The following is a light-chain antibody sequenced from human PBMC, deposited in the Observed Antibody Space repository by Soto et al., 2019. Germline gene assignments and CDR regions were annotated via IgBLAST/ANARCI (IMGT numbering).Light chain of an antibody. CDR1: QSLSSN. J-gene: IGKJ3*01. Sequence: EVVMTQSPATLSVSPGERATLSCRASQSLSSNLAWYQQKPGQAPRLLIYGASTRATGVPARFSGSGSGTEFTLTISSLQSEDFAVYYCQQYYGTPPNFGPGTKVHIK. CDR3: QQYYGTPPN. CDR2: GAS. V-gene: IGKV3-15*01.